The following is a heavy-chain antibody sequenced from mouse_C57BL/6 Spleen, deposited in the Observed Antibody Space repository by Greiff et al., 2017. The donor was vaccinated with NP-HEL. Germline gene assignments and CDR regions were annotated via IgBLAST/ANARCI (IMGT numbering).Heavy chain of an antibody. CDR2: IHPNSGST. CDR1: GYTFTSYW. Sequence: VQLQQPGAELVKPGASVKLSCKASGYTFTSYWMHWVKQRPGQGLEWIGMIHPNSGSTNYNEKFKSKATLTVDKSSSTAYMQLSSLTSEDSAVYYWARGGGWDGGTFDYWGQGTTLTVSS. V-gene: IGHV1-64*01. J-gene: IGHJ2*01. CDR3: ARGGGWDGGTFDY. D-gene: IGHD4-1*01.